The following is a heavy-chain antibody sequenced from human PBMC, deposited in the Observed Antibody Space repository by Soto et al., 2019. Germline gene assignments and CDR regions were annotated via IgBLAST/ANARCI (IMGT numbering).Heavy chain of an antibody. CDR3: ARDPIVVVPAVMYYYYYMDV. CDR2: IWYDGSNK. J-gene: IGHJ6*03. V-gene: IGHV3-33*01. Sequence: GGSLRLSCAASGLTFSSYGMHWVRQAPGKGLEWVAVIWYDGSNKYYADSVKGRFTISRDNSKNTRYLQMNSLRAEDTAVYYCARDPIVVVPAVMYYYYYMDVWGKGTTVTVSS. D-gene: IGHD2-2*01. CDR1: GLTFSSYG.